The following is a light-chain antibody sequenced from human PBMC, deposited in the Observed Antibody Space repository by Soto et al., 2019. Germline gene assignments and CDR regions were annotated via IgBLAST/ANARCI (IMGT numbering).Light chain of an antibody. J-gene: IGLJ2*01. CDR2: QDN. Sequence: YELTQPPSVSVSPGRTASITCSGDNLGKKYVSWYQQKPGQAPVVAIYQDNKRPSGIPERISGSNSGNTATLTIGGTQAVDEADYYCQAWDSSTVLFGGGTKVTVL. V-gene: IGLV3-1*01. CDR1: NLGKKY. CDR3: QAWDSSTVL.